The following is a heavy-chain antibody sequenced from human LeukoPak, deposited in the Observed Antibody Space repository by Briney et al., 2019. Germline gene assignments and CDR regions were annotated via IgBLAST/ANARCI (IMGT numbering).Heavy chain of an antibody. CDR3: ARDRYYDSSGPLYNWFDP. CDR2: IYTSGST. CDR1: GGSISSGSYY. J-gene: IGHJ5*02. V-gene: IGHV4-61*02. Sequence: SETLSLTCTVSGGSISSGSYYWSWIRQPAGKGLEWIGRIYTSGSTNYNPSLKSRVTISVDTSKNQFSLKLSSVTAADTAVYYCARDRYYDSSGPLYNWFDPWGQGTLVTVSS. D-gene: IGHD3-22*01.